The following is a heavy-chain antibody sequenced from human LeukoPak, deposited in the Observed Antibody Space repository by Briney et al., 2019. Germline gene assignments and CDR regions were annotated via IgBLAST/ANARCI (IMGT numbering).Heavy chain of an antibody. CDR2: ISYDGSNK. J-gene: IGHJ4*02. CDR1: GFTFSSYA. Sequence: GGSLRLSCAASGFTFSSYAMHWVRQAPGKGLEWVAVISYDGSNKYYADSVKGRFTISRDNSKNTLYLQMNSLRAEDTAVYYCARCPTQDCSGGSYVYWGQGTLVTVSS. D-gene: IGHD2-15*01. V-gene: IGHV3-30*04. CDR3: ARCPTQDCSGGSYVY.